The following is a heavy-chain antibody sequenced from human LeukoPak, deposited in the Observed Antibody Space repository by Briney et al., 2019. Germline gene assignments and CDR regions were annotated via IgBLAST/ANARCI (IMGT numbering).Heavy chain of an antibody. D-gene: IGHD6-19*01. CDR1: GLSPSTSGMC. V-gene: IGHV2-70*11. Sequence: SGPTLVKPTQTPTLTCTFSGLSPSTSGMCVSWIRQPPGKALEWLARIDWDDDKYYSTSLKTRLTISKDTSKNQVVLTMTNMDPVDTATYYCARIWGGSGRMTFDYWGQGTLVTVSS. CDR3: ARIWGGSGRMTFDY. J-gene: IGHJ4*02. CDR2: IDWDDDK.